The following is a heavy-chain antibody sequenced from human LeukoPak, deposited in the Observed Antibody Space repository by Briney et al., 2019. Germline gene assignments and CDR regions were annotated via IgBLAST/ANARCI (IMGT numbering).Heavy chain of an antibody. J-gene: IGHJ4*02. CDR3: ARGKGDGSPTHFDY. CDR2: INPNSGDT. D-gene: IGHD3-10*01. V-gene: IGHV1-2*02. CDR1: GYTFTAYY. Sequence: ASVKVSCKASGYTFTAYYMHWVRQAPGQGLEWMGWINPNSGDTHHAQNFQGRVTLIRDTSISTAYMELSRLTSDDTAVYYCARGKGDGSPTHFDYWGQGTLVTVSS.